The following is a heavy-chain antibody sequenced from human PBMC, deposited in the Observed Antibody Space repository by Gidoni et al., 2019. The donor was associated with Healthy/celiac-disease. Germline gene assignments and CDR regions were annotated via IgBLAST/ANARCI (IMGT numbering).Heavy chain of an antibody. CDR2: IWYDGSNK. J-gene: IGHJ4*02. V-gene: IGHV3-33*01. CDR3: AREGFGLASAY. D-gene: IGHD3-10*01. CDR1: GVTFSSYG. Sequence: QVQLVEAGGGVVQPGRSLRRACAASGVTFSSYGMPWVRQAPGKGLEWVAVIWYDGSNKSYADSVQGRFPISRDNSKNTLFLQLISLRAEDTAVYYCAREGFGLASAYWGQGPLVTVSS.